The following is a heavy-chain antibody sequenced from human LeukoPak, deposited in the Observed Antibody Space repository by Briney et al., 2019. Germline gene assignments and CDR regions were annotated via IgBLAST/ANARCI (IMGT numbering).Heavy chain of an antibody. Sequence: ASVKVSCKASGYTLSSYDMHWVRQAPGQGLEWMAIINPSAGSTDYERKFQGRVTVTRDTSTSTVYMELSSLTSEDTAVYYCARVPNWRYYLDYWGQGTRVTVSS. D-gene: IGHD2-8*01. J-gene: IGHJ4*02. CDR1: GYTLSSYD. CDR2: INPSAGST. V-gene: IGHV1-46*01. CDR3: ARVPNWRYYLDY.